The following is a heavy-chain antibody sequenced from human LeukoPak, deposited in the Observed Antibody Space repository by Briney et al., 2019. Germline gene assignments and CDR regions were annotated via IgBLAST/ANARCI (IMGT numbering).Heavy chain of an antibody. CDR2: ITSSSYI. CDR1: GFTFSSYN. CDR3: ARDPYSGNYGAYYYYYIDV. Sequence: PGGSLRLSYAASGFTFSSYNMNWVRQAPGKGLEWVSSITSSSYIYYADSVKGRFTISRDNAKNSLYLQMDSLRVEDTAEYYCARDPYSGNYGAYYYYYIDVWGKGTTVTVSS. D-gene: IGHD1-26*01. V-gene: IGHV3-21*06. J-gene: IGHJ6*03.